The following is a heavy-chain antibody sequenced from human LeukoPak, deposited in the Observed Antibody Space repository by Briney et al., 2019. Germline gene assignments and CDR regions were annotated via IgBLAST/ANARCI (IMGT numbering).Heavy chain of an antibody. V-gene: IGHV1-3*01. CDR1: GYTFTSYA. J-gene: IGHJ4*02. D-gene: IGHD3-10*01. Sequence: GESLKISCKASGYTFTSYAMHWVRQAPGQRLEWMGWINAGNGNTKYSQKFQGRVTITRDTSASTAYMELSSLRSEDTAVYYCARAVYYYGSGVDYWGQGTLVTVSS. CDR3: ARAVYYYGSGVDY. CDR2: INAGNGNT.